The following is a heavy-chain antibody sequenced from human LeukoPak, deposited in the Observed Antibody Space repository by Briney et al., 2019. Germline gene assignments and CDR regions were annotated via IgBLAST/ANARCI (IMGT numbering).Heavy chain of an antibody. CDR3: AKGHSSAFYYDY. V-gene: IGHV3-23*01. CDR1: GFTFSNSA. Sequence: VGSLRLSCAASGFTFSNSAMTWVRQAPGRGLEWVSTISGSGGSTYYADSVKGRFTISRDNSKNTLSLQMNSLRAEDTAVYFCAKGHSSAFYYDYWGQGTLVTVSS. D-gene: IGHD6-19*01. CDR2: ISGSGGST. J-gene: IGHJ4*02.